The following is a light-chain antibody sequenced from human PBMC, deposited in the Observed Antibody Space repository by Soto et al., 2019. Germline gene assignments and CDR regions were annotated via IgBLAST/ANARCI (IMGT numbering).Light chain of an antibody. CDR2: GAS. CDR1: QSVGSTF. Sequence: IALTQSPGTLSLSPGGRATLSCRASQSVGSTFLAWYQQNPGQAPRLLISGASNRATGIPNRFSGSGSGTDFTLTISRLEPEDFAVYYCQHYVERSPITFGQGTRLEI. J-gene: IGKJ5*01. CDR3: QHYVERSPIT. V-gene: IGKV3-20*01.